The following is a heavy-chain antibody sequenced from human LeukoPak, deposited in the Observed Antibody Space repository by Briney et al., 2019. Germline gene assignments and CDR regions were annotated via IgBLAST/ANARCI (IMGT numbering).Heavy chain of an antibody. CDR1: GYTFSSYD. CDR3: ARAGFYYYDSSGYYPN. V-gene: IGHV1-2*04. D-gene: IGHD3-22*01. Sequence: ASVKVSCKTSGYTFSSYDINWVRQAPGQGLEWMGWINPNSGGTNYAQKFQGWVTMTRDTSISTAYMELSRLRSDDTAVYYCARAGFYYYDSSGYYPNWGQGTLVTVSS. J-gene: IGHJ4*02. CDR2: INPNSGGT.